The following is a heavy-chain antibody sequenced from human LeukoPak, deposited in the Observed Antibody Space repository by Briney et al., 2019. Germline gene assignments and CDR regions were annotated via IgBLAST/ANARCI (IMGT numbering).Heavy chain of an antibody. J-gene: IGHJ6*03. CDR2: INHSGST. V-gene: IGHV4-34*01. Sequence: PSETLSLTCTVSGGSTSSHYWSWIRQPPGKGLEWIGEINHSGSTNYNPSLKSRVTISVDTSKNQFSLKLSSVPAADTAVYYCARGRTFWSGYYGVRYYYYYMDVWGKGTTVTVSS. D-gene: IGHD3-3*01. CDR1: GGSTSSHY. CDR3: ARGRTFWSGYYGVRYYYYYMDV.